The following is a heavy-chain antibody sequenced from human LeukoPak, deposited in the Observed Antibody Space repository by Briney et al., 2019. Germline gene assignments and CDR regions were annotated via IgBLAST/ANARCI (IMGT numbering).Heavy chain of an antibody. J-gene: IGHJ4*02. Sequence: AGGSLRLSCAASGLTFSTYNMNWVRQAPGKGLEWVSYISSSGSTIYYADSVKGRFTISRDNAKNSLYLQMNSLRAEDTAVYYCARDLRDSSGYSPFDYWGQGTLVTVSS. D-gene: IGHD3-22*01. CDR2: ISSSGSTI. CDR1: GLTFSTYN. CDR3: ARDLRDSSGYSPFDY. V-gene: IGHV3-48*03.